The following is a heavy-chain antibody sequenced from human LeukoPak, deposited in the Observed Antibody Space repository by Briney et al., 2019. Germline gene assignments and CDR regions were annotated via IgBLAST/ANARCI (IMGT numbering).Heavy chain of an antibody. CDR2: ISRSGGST. CDR1: GFTFSGYA. V-gene: IGHV3-23*01. CDR3: VFAGRSGNVY. Sequence: GGSLRLSCAASGFTFSGYAMNWVRQAPGKGLEWVSGISRSGGSTYFADSVKGRFTISRDNSKNTLYVQMSSLRAEDTALYYCVFAGRSGNVYWGQGTQVTVSS. D-gene: IGHD4-23*01. J-gene: IGHJ4*02.